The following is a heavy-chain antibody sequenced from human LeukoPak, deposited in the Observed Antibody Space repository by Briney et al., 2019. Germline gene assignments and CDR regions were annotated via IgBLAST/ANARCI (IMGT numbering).Heavy chain of an antibody. CDR1: GGSISSYY. CDR3: ARAAGPLAAPDF. D-gene: IGHD6-13*01. V-gene: IGHV4-59*01. J-gene: IGHJ4*02. Sequence: SEALSLTCTVSGGSISSYYWSWIRQPPGKGLEWIGYIYYSGSTNYNPSLKSRVTISVDTSKNQFSLKLSSVTAADTAVYYCARAAGPLAAPDFWGQGTPVTVSS. CDR2: IYYSGST.